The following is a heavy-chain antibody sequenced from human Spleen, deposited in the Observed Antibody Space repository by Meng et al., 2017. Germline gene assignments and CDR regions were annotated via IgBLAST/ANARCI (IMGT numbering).Heavy chain of an antibody. Sequence: ASVKVSCKASGYTFTTYAMNWVRQAPGQGLEWMGWINTNTGNPTYAQGFTGRFVFSSDTSVSTAYLQISSLKAEDTAVYYCARHYYDSGSYYPLLDYWGQGTLVTVSS. V-gene: IGHV7-4-1*02. CDR2: INTNTGNP. CDR3: ARHYYDSGSYYPLLDY. CDR1: GYTFTTYA. J-gene: IGHJ4*02. D-gene: IGHD3-10*01.